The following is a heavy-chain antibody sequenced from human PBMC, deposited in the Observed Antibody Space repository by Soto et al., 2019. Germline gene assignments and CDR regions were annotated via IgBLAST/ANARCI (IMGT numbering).Heavy chain of an antibody. Sequence: GASVKVSCKASGGSFSTYPFSWVRQAPGQGLEWLGDIIPLFGTTNYAQKFQGRVTITADDSTSTAYMELSSLTSADTAVYYCAMNVDSGYYVRRFDPWGQGTLVTVS. CDR3: AMNVDSGYYVRRFDP. CDR2: IIPLFGTT. V-gene: IGHV1-69*13. CDR1: GGSFSTYP. J-gene: IGHJ5*02. D-gene: IGHD3-10*02.